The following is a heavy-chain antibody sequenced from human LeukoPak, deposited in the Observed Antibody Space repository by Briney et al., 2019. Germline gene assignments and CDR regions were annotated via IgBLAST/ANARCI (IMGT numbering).Heavy chain of an antibody. CDR3: AKDEPVSQPAAIDGDY. CDR1: GGTFSSYA. J-gene: IGHJ4*02. V-gene: IGHV1-69*04. D-gene: IGHD6-13*01. Sequence: GASVKVSCKASGGTFSSYAISWVRQAPGQGLEWMGRIIPILGIANYAQKFQGRVTITADKSTSTAYMELSRLRSDDTAVYYCAKDEPVSQPAAIDGDYWGQGTLVTVSS. CDR2: IIPILGIA.